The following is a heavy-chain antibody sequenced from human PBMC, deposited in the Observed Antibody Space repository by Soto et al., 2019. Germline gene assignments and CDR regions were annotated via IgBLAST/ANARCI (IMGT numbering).Heavy chain of an antibody. J-gene: IGHJ4*02. CDR3: ARHPTVVVITD. V-gene: IGHV4-59*08. CDR2: IFYSGRT. CDR1: GGSISNYY. D-gene: IGHD3-22*01. Sequence: PSETLSITCTVSGGSISNYYWSWVRQPPGKGLEWIGYIFYSGRTNYNPSLKSRVTISVDTSKNQFSLQLSSVTAADTAVYYCARHPTVVVITDWGQGTLVTVSS.